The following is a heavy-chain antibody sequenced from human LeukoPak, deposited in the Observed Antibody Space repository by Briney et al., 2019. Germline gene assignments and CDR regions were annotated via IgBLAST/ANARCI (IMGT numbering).Heavy chain of an antibody. CDR2: ISSSSSYI. CDR1: GFTFSSYS. V-gene: IGHV3-21*04. J-gene: IGHJ4*02. D-gene: IGHD6-19*01. CDR3: AKDNRRHYTSGPNPDSLH. Sequence: NPGGSLRLSCAASGFTFSSYSMNWVRQAPGKGLEWVSSISSSSSYIYYADSVKGRLTISRDNAKHSLYLQMNSLRVEDTAFYYCAKDNRRHYTSGPNPDSLHWGQGALVTVSS.